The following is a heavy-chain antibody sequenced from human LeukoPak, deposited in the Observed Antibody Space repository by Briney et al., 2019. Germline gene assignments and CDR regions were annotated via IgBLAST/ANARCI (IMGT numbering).Heavy chain of an antibody. Sequence: ASVKVSCKASGYTFTGYYMHWVRQAPGQGLEWRGWINPNSGGTNYAQKFQGRVTMTRDTSISTAYMELSRLRSDDTAVYYCARGVMVRGVMGYYYYYMDVWGEGTTVTVSS. J-gene: IGHJ6*03. V-gene: IGHV1-2*02. CDR2: INPNSGGT. CDR1: GYTFTGYY. D-gene: IGHD3-10*01. CDR3: ARGVMVRGVMGYYYYYMDV.